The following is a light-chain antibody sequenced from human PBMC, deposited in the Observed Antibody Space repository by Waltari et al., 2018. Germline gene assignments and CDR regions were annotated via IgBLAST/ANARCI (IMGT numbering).Light chain of an antibody. J-gene: IGKJ1*01. Sequence: VLTQSPGTLSLSPGERATLSCRASHGISKYLVWYQQRPGHAPRLLIYAGSTRAAGIPDRFSGSGYGTDFTLTISRLEPEDFAMYYCQNHERLPATFGQGTKVEFK. CDR2: AGS. V-gene: IGKV3-20*01. CDR1: HGISKY. CDR3: QNHERLPAT.